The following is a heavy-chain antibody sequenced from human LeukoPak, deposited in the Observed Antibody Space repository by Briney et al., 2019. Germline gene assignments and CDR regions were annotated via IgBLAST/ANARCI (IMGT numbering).Heavy chain of an antibody. CDR3: AKERGYGDYYFDY. CDR1: GFTFSSYG. Sequence: GGSLRLSCAASGFTFSSYGMHWVRQAPGKGLEWVAVISYDRSNKYYADSVKGRFTISRDNSKNTLYLQMNSLRAEDTAVYYCAKERGYGDYYFDYWGQGTLVTVSS. CDR2: ISYDRSNK. V-gene: IGHV3-30*18. J-gene: IGHJ4*02. D-gene: IGHD4-17*01.